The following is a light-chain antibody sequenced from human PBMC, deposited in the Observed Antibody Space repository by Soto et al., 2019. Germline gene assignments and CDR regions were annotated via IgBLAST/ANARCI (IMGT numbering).Light chain of an antibody. CDR3: VQYLILCR. CDR2: DAS. Sequence: GDRVTITCRASQSISRWLAWYQQKPGKAPKLLIYDASSLESGVPSRFSGSGSGTEFTLTIFCLQPDDIGAYYWVQYLILCRFCEGT. CDR1: QSISRW. V-gene: IGKV1-5*01. J-gene: IGKJ1*01.